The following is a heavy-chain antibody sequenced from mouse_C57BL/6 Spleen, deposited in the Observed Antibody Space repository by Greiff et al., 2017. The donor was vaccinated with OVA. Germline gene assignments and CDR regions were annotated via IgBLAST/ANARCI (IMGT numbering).Heavy chain of an antibody. CDR3: ARAPDSPYYAMDY. V-gene: IGHV3-3*01. J-gene: IGHJ4*01. CDR1: GFSINSDCY. Sequence: EVQGVESGPSLVRPSQTLSLTCTVTGFSINSDCYWIWIRQFPGNKLEYIGYTFYSGITYYNPSLESRTYITRDTSKNQFSLKLSSVTTEDTATYYCARAPDSPYYAMDYWGQGTSVTVSS. D-gene: IGHD3-2*01. CDR2: TFYSGIT.